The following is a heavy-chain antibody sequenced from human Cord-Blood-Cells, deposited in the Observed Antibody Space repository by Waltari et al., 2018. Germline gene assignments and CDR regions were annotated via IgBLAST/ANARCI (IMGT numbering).Heavy chain of an antibody. CDR1: GYSISSGYY. J-gene: IGHJ5*02. D-gene: IGHD6-6*01. Sequence: QVQLQESGPGLVKPSETLSLTCPVFGYSISSGYYWGWIRQPPGKGLEWIGSIYHSGSTYYNPSLKSRVTISVDTSKNQFSLKLSSVTAADTAVYYCARAEAARRDNWFDPWGQGTLVTVSS. V-gene: IGHV4-38-2*02. CDR2: IYHSGST. CDR3: ARAEAARRDNWFDP.